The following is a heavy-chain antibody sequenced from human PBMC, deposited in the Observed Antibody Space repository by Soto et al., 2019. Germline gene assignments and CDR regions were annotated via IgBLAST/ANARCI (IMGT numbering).Heavy chain of an antibody. J-gene: IGHJ5*02. CDR1: GGSISSSSYY. Sequence: SETLSLTCTVSGGSISSSSYYWGWIRQPPGKGLEWIGSIYYSGSTYYNPSLKSRVTISVDTSKNQFSLKLSSVTAADTAVYYCARGHSNIPPNWFDPWGQGTLVTVSS. CDR3: ARGHSNIPPNWFDP. CDR2: IYYSGST. V-gene: IGHV4-39*01. D-gene: IGHD2-21*01.